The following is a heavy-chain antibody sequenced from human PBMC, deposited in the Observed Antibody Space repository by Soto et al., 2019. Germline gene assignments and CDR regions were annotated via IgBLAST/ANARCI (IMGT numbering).Heavy chain of an antibody. CDR3: ARDRGRGVECFGTCYSSYFDP. CDR2: IKEDGSAK. J-gene: IGHJ5*02. V-gene: IGHV3-7*01. D-gene: IGHD2-15*01. CDR1: GFTFSTYW. Sequence: EVQLVESGGGLVQPGGSLRLSCAASGFTFSTYWMSWVRQAPGKGLEWVANIKEDGSAKSYVDSVKGRFTISRDNAKNSLYLQMNRLRAEDTAVYHCARDRGRGVECFGTCYSSYFDPWGQGTLVTVSS.